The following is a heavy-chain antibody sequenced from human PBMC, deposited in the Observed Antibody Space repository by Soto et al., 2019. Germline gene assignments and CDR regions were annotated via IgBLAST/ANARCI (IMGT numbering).Heavy chain of an antibody. Sequence: ASVKVSCKASGYTFTSYAMHWVRQAPGQRLEWMGWINAGNGNTKYSQKFQGRVTITRDTSASTAYMELSSLTSEDTAVYYCAKEKAGQAYYYYGMDVWGQGTTVTVSS. CDR3: AKEKAGQAYYYYGMDV. D-gene: IGHD6-13*01. J-gene: IGHJ6*02. CDR1: GYTFTSYA. V-gene: IGHV1-3*01. CDR2: INAGNGNT.